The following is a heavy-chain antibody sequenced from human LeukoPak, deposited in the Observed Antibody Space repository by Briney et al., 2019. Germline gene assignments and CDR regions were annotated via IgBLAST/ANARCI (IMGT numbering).Heavy chain of an antibody. CDR2: IGAYNGNT. CDR1: GYTFSAYG. V-gene: IGHV1-18*01. D-gene: IGHD3-10*01. CDR3: ARDAQFYSGSGGFYYFDY. Sequence: GSVKVSCKASGYTFSAYGISWVRQAPGQGPEWMGWIGAYNGNTNYAQKYQGRVTMTTDTSTSRAYMEPRNLRSDDTAVYYCARDAQFYSGSGGFYYFDYWGQGTLVTVSS. J-gene: IGHJ4*02.